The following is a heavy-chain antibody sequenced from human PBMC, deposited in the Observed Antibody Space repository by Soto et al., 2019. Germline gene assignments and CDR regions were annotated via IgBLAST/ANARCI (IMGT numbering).Heavy chain of an antibody. Sequence: ASVKVSCKASGYTFTSYYMHWVRQAPGQGLEWMGIINPSGGSTSYAQKFQGRVTMTRDTSTSTVYMELSSLRSEDTAVYYCARGQYSRPVYYYYYYMDVWGKGTTVTVSS. D-gene: IGHD6-6*01. V-gene: IGHV1-46*03. J-gene: IGHJ6*03. CDR1: GYTFTSYY. CDR3: ARGQYSRPVYYYYYYMDV. CDR2: INPSGGST.